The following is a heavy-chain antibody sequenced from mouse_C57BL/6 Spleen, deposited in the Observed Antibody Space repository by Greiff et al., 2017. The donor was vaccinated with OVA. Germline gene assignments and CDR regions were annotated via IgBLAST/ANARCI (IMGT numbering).Heavy chain of an antibody. D-gene: IGHD4-1*01. CDR2: IRSKSNNYAT. CDR3: VRVGPNWDGSYFDY. J-gene: IGHJ2*01. V-gene: IGHV10-1*01. CDR1: GFSFNTYA. Sequence: DVQLQESGGGLVQPKGSLKLSCAASGFSFNTYAMNWVRQAPGKGLEWVARIRSKSNNYATYYADSVKDRFTISRDDSESMLYLQMNNLKTEDTAMYYCVRVGPNWDGSYFDYWGQGTTLTVSS.